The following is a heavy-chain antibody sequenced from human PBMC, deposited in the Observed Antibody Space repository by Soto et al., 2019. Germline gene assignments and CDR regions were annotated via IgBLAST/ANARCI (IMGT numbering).Heavy chain of an antibody. CDR2: ISYTSSTI. D-gene: IGHD2-21*01. CDR3: ARDNGLAGSFDP. Sequence: GGSLRLSCAASGFTFSTYSMNWVRQAPGKGLEWVSYISYTSSTIYYADSVKGRFTISRDNAKNSLFLQIHSLRDEDTAVYYCARDNGLAGSFDPWGQGTLVTVSS. CDR1: GFTFSTYS. V-gene: IGHV3-48*02. J-gene: IGHJ5*02.